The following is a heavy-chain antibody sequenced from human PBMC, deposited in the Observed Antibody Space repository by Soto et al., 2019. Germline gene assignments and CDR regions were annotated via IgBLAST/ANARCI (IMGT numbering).Heavy chain of an antibody. CDR1: GGSISRGDYY. D-gene: IGHD3-16*01. J-gene: IGHJ4*02. V-gene: IGHV4-30-4*01. CDR3: ASRIYDYVWGSYFDS. CDR2: IYYSGTT. Sequence: SETLSLTCNVSGGSISRGDYYWSWVRRPPGKGLERIGHIYYSGTTYYNPSLKSRITISVDTSKSHFSLNLRSVTAADTATYFCASRIYDYVWGSYFDSWGQGTLVTASS.